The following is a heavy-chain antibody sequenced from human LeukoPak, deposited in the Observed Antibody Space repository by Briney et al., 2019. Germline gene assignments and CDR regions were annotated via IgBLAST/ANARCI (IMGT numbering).Heavy chain of an antibody. J-gene: IGHJ4*02. CDR3: AKVSPDLSGWYDY. CDR1: GFTFSSYG. D-gene: IGHD6-19*01. V-gene: IGHV3-30*18. CDR2: ISYDGSNK. Sequence: GRSLRLSCAASGFTFSSYGMHWVRQAPGKGLEWVAVISYDGSNKYYADSVKGRFTISRDNSKNTLYLQMNSLRAEDTAVYYCAKVSPDLSGWYDYWGQGTLVTVSS.